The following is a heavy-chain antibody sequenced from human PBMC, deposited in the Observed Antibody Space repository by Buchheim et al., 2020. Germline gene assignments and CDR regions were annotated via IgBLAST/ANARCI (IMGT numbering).Heavy chain of an antibody. Sequence: QVQLQESGPGLVKPSQTLSLTCTVSGVSISSGDYYWNWIRQRPGKGLEWIGYVYYSGSTYHNLSLQSRVTISVDTSINQFSLKLSSVSDADTAVYYCARNGEPGATSWFDPWGQGIL. J-gene: IGHJ5*02. CDR1: GVSISSGDYY. V-gene: IGHV4-31*03. CDR2: VYYSGST. CDR3: ARNGEPGATSWFDP. D-gene: IGHD1-26*01.